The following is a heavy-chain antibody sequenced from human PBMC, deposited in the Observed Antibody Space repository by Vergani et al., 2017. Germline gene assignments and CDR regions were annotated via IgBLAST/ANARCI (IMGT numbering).Heavy chain of an antibody. CDR3: ARDHFSYNWNSHGAFDI. V-gene: IGHV3-30*04. J-gene: IGHJ3*02. CDR1: GFTFSSYA. CDR2: ISYDGSNK. D-gene: IGHD1-7*01. Sequence: QVQLVESGGGVVQPGRSLRLSCAASGFTFSSYAMHWVRQAPGKGLEWVAVISYDGSNKYYADSVKGRFTISRDNSKNTLYLQMNSMRAEDTAVYYCARDHFSYNWNSHGAFDIWGQGTMVTVSS.